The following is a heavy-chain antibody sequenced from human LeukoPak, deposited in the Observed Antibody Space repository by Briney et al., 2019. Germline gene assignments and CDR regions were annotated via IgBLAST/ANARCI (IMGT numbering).Heavy chain of an antibody. J-gene: IGHJ4*02. V-gene: IGHV4-30-2*01. CDR2: IYHSGST. CDR3: ARLARVVAATAYFDY. CDR1: GGSISSGGYS. D-gene: IGHD2-15*01. Sequence: PSETLSLTCAVSGGSISSGGYSWSWIRQPPGTGLEWIGYIYHSGSTYYNPSLKSRVTISVDRSKNQFSPKLSSVTAADTAVYYCARLARVVAATAYFDYWGQGTLVTVSS.